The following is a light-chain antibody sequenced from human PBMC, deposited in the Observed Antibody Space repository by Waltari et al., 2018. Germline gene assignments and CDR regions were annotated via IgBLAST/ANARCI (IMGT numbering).Light chain of an antibody. CDR3: QQSGT. Sequence: DIQMTQSPSSLSASVGDRVTISCQASQDIRNYLNLYQHKPGKAPKPLIYDASNLKTGVPSRFTGRGSGTNFTFTINSLQPEDIATYYCQQSGTFGQGTRLEIK. V-gene: IGKV1-33*01. CDR2: DAS. J-gene: IGKJ5*01. CDR1: QDIRNY.